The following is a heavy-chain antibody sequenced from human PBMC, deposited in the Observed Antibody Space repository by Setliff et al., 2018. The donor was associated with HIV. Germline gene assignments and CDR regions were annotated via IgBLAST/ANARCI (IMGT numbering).Heavy chain of an antibody. D-gene: IGHD2-2*01. CDR3: ARKPTGSPSDY. CDR1: GYNFSSNG. CDR2: ISSYNGNT. Sequence: ASVKVSCKASGYNFSSNGISWVRQAPGQGLEWMGWISSYNGNTKYAQKVQDRVTMTKDTSTSTAYMELRSLRSDDTAVYYCARKPTGSPSDYWGQGTLVTVSS. J-gene: IGHJ4*02. V-gene: IGHV1-18*01.